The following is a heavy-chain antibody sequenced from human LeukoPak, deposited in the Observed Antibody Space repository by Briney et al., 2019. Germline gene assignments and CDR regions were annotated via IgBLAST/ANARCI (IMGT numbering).Heavy chain of an antibody. Sequence: SETLSLTCAVYGGSFSGYYWSWIRQPPGKGLEWIGEINHSGSTNYNPSLKSRVTISVDTSKNQFSLKLSSVTAADTAVYYCARGSRYCSSTSCYFAYFQHWGQGTLVTVFS. J-gene: IGHJ1*01. CDR3: ARGSRYCSSTSCYFAYFQH. CDR1: GGSFSGYY. D-gene: IGHD2-2*01. CDR2: INHSGST. V-gene: IGHV4-34*01.